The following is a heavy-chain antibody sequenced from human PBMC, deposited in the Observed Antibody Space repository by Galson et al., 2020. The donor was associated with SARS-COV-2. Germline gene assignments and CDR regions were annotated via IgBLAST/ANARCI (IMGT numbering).Heavy chain of an antibody. V-gene: IGHV1-18*01. J-gene: IGHJ6*03. D-gene: IGHD2-2*01. CDR2: ISAYNGKT. CDR3: ARDGAPYCSTTSCYPYYYYMDV. Sequence: ASVKVSCKTSGYTFGNYGLSWVRQAPGQGLEWMGWISAYNGKTNYAQKVQGRVTMTTDTSTSIAYMELRSLRPDDTAVYYCARDGAPYCSTTSCYPYYYYMDVWGKGTTVTVSS. CDR1: GYTFGNYG.